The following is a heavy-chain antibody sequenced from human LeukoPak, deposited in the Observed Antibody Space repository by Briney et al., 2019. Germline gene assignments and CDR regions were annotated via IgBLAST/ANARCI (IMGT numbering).Heavy chain of an antibody. CDR2: HSHSGSA. Sequence: PSETLSLTCTVSGASINSDTYYWGWIRQPPGKGLEWIGTHSHSGSAYYNPSLRSRITMSLDTSENQLSLKLYSVTAADTAIYYCARYQTGTMFAVWDQGTLVTISS. V-gene: IGHV4-39*07. CDR1: GASINSDTYY. CDR3: ARYQTGTMFAV. D-gene: IGHD1/OR15-1a*01. J-gene: IGHJ4*02.